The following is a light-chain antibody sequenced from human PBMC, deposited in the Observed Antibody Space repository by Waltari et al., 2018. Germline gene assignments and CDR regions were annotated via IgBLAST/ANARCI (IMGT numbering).Light chain of an antibody. V-gene: IGKV4-1*01. CDR1: QRVLDSSNNKNY. CDR2: WAS. J-gene: IGKJ2*01. CDR3: QQYYYTPLVT. Sequence: DIVVTHSLVSLAAPLGARVTLHCKSSQRVLDSSNNKNYLAWYQQKPGQPPKLLIYWASSRESGVPDRFSGSGSGTDFTLSISSLQAEDVAVYYCQQYYYTPLVTFGQGTKLEI.